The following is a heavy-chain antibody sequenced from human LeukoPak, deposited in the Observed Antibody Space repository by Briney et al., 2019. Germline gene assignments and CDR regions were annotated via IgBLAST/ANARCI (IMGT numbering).Heavy chain of an antibody. CDR1: GFTFSSYS. V-gene: IGHV4-59*01. CDR2: IYYSGST. CDR3: ARGRPHYYDILTGYIEAYYFDY. J-gene: IGHJ4*02. D-gene: IGHD3-9*01. Sequence: GSLRLSCAASGFTFSSYSMNWVRQAPGKGLEWIGYIYYSGSTNYNPSLKSRVTISVDTSKNQFSLKLSSVTAADTAVYYCARGRPHYYDILTGYIEAYYFDYWGQGTLVTVSS.